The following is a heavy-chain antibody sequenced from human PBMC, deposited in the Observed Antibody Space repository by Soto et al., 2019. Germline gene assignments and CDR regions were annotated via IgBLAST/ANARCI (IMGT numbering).Heavy chain of an antibody. J-gene: IGHJ4*02. V-gene: IGHV1-69*02. D-gene: IGHD6-6*01. CDR2: IIPILGIA. CDR1: GGTFSSYT. CDR3: ARHRGSPSSSLDY. Sequence: SVKVSCKASGGTFSSYTISWVRQAPGQGLEWMGRIIPILGIANYAQKFQGRVTITADKSTSTAYMELSSLRSEDTAVYYCARHRGSPSSSLDYWGQGTPLTVSS.